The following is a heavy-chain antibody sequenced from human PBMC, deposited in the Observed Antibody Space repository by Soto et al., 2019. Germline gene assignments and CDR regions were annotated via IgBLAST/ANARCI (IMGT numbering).Heavy chain of an antibody. CDR1: GDSVSSNSAA. Sequence: SQTLSLTCAISGDSVSSNSAAWNWIRLSPSRGLEWLARTYYRSRWYNDYAVSVRSRITVNVDTSKNHFSLRLASVTAADTATYYCARGQYFGAITFEGLDVKEPNFDYWDQGTRVTVSS. D-gene: IGHD3-16*02. CDR2: TYYRSRWYN. J-gene: IGHJ4*02. V-gene: IGHV6-1*01. CDR3: ARGQYFGAITFEGLDVKEPNFDY.